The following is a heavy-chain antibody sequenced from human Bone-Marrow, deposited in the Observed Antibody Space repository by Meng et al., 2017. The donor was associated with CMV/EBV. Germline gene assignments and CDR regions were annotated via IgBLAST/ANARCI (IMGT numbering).Heavy chain of an antibody. CDR3: ARDKTGAS. CDR1: GFTFSSYW. J-gene: IGHJ6*02. V-gene: IGHV3-7*01. Sequence: GESLKISCAASGFTFSSYWMSWVRQAPGKGLEWVANIKQDGSEKYYVDSVKGRFTISRDNAKNSLYLQMNSLRVDDTAVYYCARDKTGASWGQGTTVTVSS. CDR2: IKQDGSEK.